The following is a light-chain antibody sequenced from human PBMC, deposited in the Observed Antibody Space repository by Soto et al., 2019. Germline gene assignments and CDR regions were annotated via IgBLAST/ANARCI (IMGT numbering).Light chain of an antibody. CDR3: QQSYSTPRT. Sequence: DIEMTQSPSSLSASVGDRVTITCRASQSISSYLNWYQQKPGKAPRLLIYAASSLQSGVPSRFSGSGSGTEFTLTIISLQPDDFATYYCQQSYSTPRTFGGGTKVDIK. J-gene: IGKJ4*01. CDR1: QSISSY. CDR2: AAS. V-gene: IGKV1-39*01.